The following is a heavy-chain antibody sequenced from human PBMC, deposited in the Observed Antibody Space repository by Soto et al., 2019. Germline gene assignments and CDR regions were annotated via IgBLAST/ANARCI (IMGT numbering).Heavy chain of an antibody. CDR1: GYTFTSYG. J-gene: IGHJ5*02. V-gene: IGHV1-18*01. CDR3: ARDIEVAAAGPGFDP. Sequence: QVQLVQSGAEVKKPGASVKVSCKASGYTFTSYGISWVRQAPGQGLEWMGWISAYNGNTNYAQKLQGRVTMTTDTSXXTAYMELGSLRSDDTAVYYCARDIEVAAAGPGFDPWGQGTLVTVSS. D-gene: IGHD6-13*01. CDR2: ISAYNGNT.